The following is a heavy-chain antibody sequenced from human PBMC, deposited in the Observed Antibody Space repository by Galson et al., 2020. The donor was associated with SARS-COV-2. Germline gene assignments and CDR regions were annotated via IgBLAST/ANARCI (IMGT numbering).Heavy chain of an antibody. D-gene: IGHD6-19*01. V-gene: IGHV3-23*01. CDR3: AILGAGSIGC. CDR2: ITDTGGTT. CDR1: GFTFRRYV. J-gene: IGHJ4*02. Sequence: GGSLRLSCEASGFTFRRYVMSWVRQAPGKGLEWVSGITDTGGTTYYADSVTGRFTISRDNSRNTLYLQVNSLRDEDTALYYCAILGAGSIGCWGQGTLVTVSS.